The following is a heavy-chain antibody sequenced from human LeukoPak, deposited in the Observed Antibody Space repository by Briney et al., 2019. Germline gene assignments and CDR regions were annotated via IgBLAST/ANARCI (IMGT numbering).Heavy chain of an antibody. D-gene: IGHD2-8*02. J-gene: IGHJ3*02. CDR2: IYTSGST. Sequence: SETLSLTCTVSGGSISSYYWSWIRQPAGKGLQWIGRIYTSGSTNYNPSLKSRVTMSVDTSKNQFSLKLSSVTAADTAVYYCARVGGQYWDGSPHDAFDIWGQGTMVTVSS. CDR1: GGSISSYY. CDR3: ARVGGQYWDGSPHDAFDI. V-gene: IGHV4-4*07.